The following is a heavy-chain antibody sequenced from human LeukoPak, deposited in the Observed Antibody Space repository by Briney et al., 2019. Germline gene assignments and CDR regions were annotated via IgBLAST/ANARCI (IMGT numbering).Heavy chain of an antibody. CDR1: GYTFTRYG. V-gene: IGHV1-8*01. J-gene: IGHJ4*02. CDR2: INPNSGNT. Sequence: ASVKVSCKASGYTFTRYGINLVRHATAQGLEWMGWINPNSGNTGYAQKFQGRVTMTRNTSISTAYMELRSLRSEDTAVYYCARGRPTTTYYYDSSGYGESDYWGQGTLVTVSS. D-gene: IGHD3-22*01. CDR3: ARGRPTTTYYYDSSGYGESDY.